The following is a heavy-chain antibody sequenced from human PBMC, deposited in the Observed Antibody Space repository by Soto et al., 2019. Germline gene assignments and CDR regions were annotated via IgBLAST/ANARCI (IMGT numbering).Heavy chain of an antibody. V-gene: IGHV3-21*06. CDR3: ARESEDLTSNFDY. J-gene: IGHJ4*02. Sequence: ESGGGLVKPGGSLRLSCAASGFTFTRFTMNWVRQAPGKGLEWVSSISSTTNYIYYGDSMKGRFTISRDNAKNSLYLEMNSLRAEDTAVYYCARESEDLTSNFDYWGQGTLVTVSS. CDR1: GFTFTRFT. CDR2: ISSTTNYI.